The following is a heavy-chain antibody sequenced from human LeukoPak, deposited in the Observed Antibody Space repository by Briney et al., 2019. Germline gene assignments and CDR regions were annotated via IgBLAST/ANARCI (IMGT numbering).Heavy chain of an antibody. V-gene: IGHV4-34*01. CDR3: AGIWLGNNAFDI. CDR2: INHDGST. Sequence: PSETLSLTCAVYGGSFSGYYWSWVRQPQEKGLEWIGEINHDGSTTYNPSLKSRVSISVETSRSQFSLKLSSVTAADTAMYYCAGIWLGNNAFDIWGRGTMVTISS. CDR1: GGSFSGYY. J-gene: IGHJ3*02. D-gene: IGHD3-10*01.